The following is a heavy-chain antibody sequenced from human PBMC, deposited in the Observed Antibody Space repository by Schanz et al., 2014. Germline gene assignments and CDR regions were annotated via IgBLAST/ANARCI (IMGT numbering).Heavy chain of an antibody. Sequence: EVYLVESGGGLVQPGGSLRLSCAASGFTFSSYSMNWVRQAPGKGLEWVSSISTTSSYIYYTDSVKGRFTISRDNAKSSLFLQMNSLRAEDTAVYYCVREVGAAAGLAWGLDYWGRGTLVTVSS. CDR3: VREVGAAAGLAWGLDY. CDR2: ISTTSSYI. CDR1: GFTFSSYS. V-gene: IGHV3-21*06. J-gene: IGHJ4*02. D-gene: IGHD6-13*01.